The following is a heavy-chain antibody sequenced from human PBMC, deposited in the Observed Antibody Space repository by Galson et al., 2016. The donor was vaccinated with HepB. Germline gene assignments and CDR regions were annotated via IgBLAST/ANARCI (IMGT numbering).Heavy chain of an antibody. Sequence: SVKVSCKASGYTLTNYYMHWVRQAPGQGLEWMARINPSGGSSIYAQKFQGRVTMTRDASTSTDYMELSSLRSEDTAVYYCTRDGDNWNFDYWGQGTLVTVSA. CDR1: GYTLTNYY. CDR3: TRDGDNWNFDY. D-gene: IGHD1-20*01. J-gene: IGHJ4*02. V-gene: IGHV1-46*01. CDR2: INPSGGSS.